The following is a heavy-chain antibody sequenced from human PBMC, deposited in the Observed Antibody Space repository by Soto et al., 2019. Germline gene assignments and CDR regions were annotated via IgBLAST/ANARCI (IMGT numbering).Heavy chain of an antibody. D-gene: IGHD3-3*01. V-gene: IGHV3-23*01. CDR2: ISGSGGST. Sequence: GGSLRLSCAASGFTFSSYAMSWVRQAPGKGLEWVSAISGSGGSTYYADSVKGRFTISRDNSKNTLYLQMNSLRAEDTAVYYCAISTYYDFWSGYLHDFDYWGQGTLVTVSS. J-gene: IGHJ4*02. CDR3: AISTYYDFWSGYLHDFDY. CDR1: GFTFSSYA.